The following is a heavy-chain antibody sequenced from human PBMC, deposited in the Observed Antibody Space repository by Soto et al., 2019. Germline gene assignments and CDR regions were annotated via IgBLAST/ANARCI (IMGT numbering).Heavy chain of an antibody. V-gene: IGHV4-59*01. J-gene: IGHJ4*02. CDR3: ARYRREAVAGYTLDN. CDR2: VYNSGST. Sequence: SATLSLTYTVSGGSISSNYCTCIRQPPGKGLEWIGYVYNSGSTNYNPSLKSRVTISEDTSKSQFSLKVNSMAAADTAVYYCARYRREAVAGYTLDNWGQGILVTVSS. D-gene: IGHD6-13*01. CDR1: GGSISSNY.